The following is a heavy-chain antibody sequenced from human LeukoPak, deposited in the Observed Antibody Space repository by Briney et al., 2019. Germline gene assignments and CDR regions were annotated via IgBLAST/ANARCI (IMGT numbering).Heavy chain of an antibody. CDR3: AKDFVAVAEYYFDY. V-gene: IGHV3-9*01. CDR1: GFTFDDYA. D-gene: IGHD6-19*01. CDR2: ISWNSGSI. Sequence: GRSLRLSCAASGFTFDDYAVHWVRQAPGKGLEWVSGISWNSGSIGYADSVKGRFTISRDNAKNSLYLQMNSLRAEDTALYYCAKDFVAVAEYYFDYWGQGTLVTVSS. J-gene: IGHJ4*02.